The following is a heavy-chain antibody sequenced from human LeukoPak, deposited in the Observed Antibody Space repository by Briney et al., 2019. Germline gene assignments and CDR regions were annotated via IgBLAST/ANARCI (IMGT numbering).Heavy chain of an antibody. CDR2: INAGTGDT. Sequence: ASVKVSCKASGYSFTSYAMHWVRQAPGQRLEWMGWINAGTGDTKYSQKFQGRVTITRDTSASTAYMELSSLRSEDTAVYYCARGGTWPSSAGYYYYYGMDVWGQGTTVTVSS. V-gene: IGHV1-3*01. CDR3: ARGGTWPSSAGYYYYYGMDV. J-gene: IGHJ6*02. CDR1: GYSFTSYA. D-gene: IGHD6-6*01.